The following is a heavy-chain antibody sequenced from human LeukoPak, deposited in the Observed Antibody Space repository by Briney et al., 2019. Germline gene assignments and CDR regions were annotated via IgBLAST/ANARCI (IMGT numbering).Heavy chain of an antibody. D-gene: IGHD1-1*01. J-gene: IGHJ4*02. CDR1: GFTFTNNA. V-gene: IGHV3-23*01. Sequence: PGGSLRLSCAASGFTFTNNAMTWVRQAPGKGLEWISGISKSGDITFYADSVKGRFTISRDTSKSAVYLQMNNLRAEDTAIYYCAKDASTTNNFYFFDYWGQGALATVSS. CDR2: ISKSGDIT. CDR3: AKDASTTNNFYFFDY.